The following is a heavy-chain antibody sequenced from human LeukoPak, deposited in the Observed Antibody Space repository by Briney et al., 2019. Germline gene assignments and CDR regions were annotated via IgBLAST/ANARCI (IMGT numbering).Heavy chain of an antibody. V-gene: IGHV3-7*01. CDR2: IKGDGSEK. CDR3: ARDWSDAYQVSIDY. D-gene: IGHD2-2*01. Sequence: GGSLRLSCAASGFTFSTHWMSWVRQAPGKGLEWVANIKGDGSEKDYVDSVKGRFTISRDNAKNSLYLQMNSLRAEDTAAYYCARDWSDAYQVSIDYWGQGTLVTVSS. J-gene: IGHJ4*02. CDR1: GFTFSTHW.